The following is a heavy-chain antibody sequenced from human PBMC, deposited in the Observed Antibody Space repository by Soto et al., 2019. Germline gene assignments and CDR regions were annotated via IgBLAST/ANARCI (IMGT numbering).Heavy chain of an antibody. V-gene: IGHV4-39*01. J-gene: IGHJ5*02. CDR2: IYYSGST. CDR3: ASQSSWLDP. CDR1: GGSISSSSYY. Sequence: SETLSLTCTVSGGSISSSSYYWGWIRQPPGKGLEWIGSIYYSGSTYYNPSLKSRVTISVDTSKNQFSLKLSSVTAADTAVYYCASQSSWLDPWGQGTLVTVSS.